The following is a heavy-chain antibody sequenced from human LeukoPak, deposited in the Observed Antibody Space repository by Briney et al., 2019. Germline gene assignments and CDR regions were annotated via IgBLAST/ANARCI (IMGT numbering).Heavy chain of an antibody. CDR3: AKDETSYVDKILSSAMDV. CDR2: ISYDGSNK. Sequence: GGSLRLSCAASGFTFSSYGMHWVRQAPGKGLEWVAVISYDGSNKYYADSVKGRFTISRDNSKNTLYLQMNSLRAEDTAVYYCAKDETSYVDKILSSAMDVWGQETTVTVSS. D-gene: IGHD1-26*01. J-gene: IGHJ6*02. V-gene: IGHV3-30*18. CDR1: GFTFSSYG.